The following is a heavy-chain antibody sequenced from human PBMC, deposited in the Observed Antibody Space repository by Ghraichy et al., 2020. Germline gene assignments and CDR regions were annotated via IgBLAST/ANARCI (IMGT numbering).Heavy chain of an antibody. CDR3: ASAVLEYCSDGSCYPKWFDS. CDR2: IYYTGTT. J-gene: IGHJ5*01. CDR1: GGSLSSNNYY. D-gene: IGHD2-15*01. Sequence: SETLSLTCTVSGGSLSSNNYYCGWVRQPPGKGLEWIANIYYTGTTYYNWSLKSRVTISADTSRTHISLKLSSVTAADTGVYYCASAVLEYCSDGSCYPKWFDSWGQGTVVTVSS. V-gene: IGHV4-39*02.